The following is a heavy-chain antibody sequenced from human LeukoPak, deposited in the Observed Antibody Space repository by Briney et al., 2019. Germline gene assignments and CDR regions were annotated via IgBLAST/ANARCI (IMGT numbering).Heavy chain of an antibody. V-gene: IGHV3-74*01. J-gene: IGHJ4*02. CDR3: ARGVNWIDPALFDY. CDR1: GFTFSTYW. Sequence: GGSLRLSCAASGFTFSTYWMHWVRQAPGKGLVWVSRINTDGSGTHYADSVKGRFTISRDNAKNTLYLQINSLRAEDTAVYYCARGVNWIDPALFDYWGQGTLVTVSS. D-gene: IGHD1-1*01. CDR2: INTDGSGT.